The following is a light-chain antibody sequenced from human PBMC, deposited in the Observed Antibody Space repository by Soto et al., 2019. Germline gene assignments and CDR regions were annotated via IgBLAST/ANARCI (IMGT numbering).Light chain of an antibody. CDR2: SNN. CDR3: AAWDDSLNVGYV. Sequence: SALTKPPSATGTPGERVTISCSGSSSNIGSNTVNWYQQLPGTAPKLLIYSNNQRPSGVPDRFSGSKSGTSASLAISGLQSEDEADYYCAAWDDSLNVGYVFGTGTKVTVL. J-gene: IGLJ1*01. CDR1: SSNIGSNT. V-gene: IGLV1-44*01.